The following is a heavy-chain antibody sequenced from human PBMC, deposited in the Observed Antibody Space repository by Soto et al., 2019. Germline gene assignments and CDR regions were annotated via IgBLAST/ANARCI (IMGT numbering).Heavy chain of an antibody. Sequence: GGSLRLSCAASGFSFSSYSMNWVRQAPGKGLEWVSSISSSSSSIYYADSVKGRFTISRDNAKNTLHLQMNSLRAEDTALYFCAKPESSYSWGNGPDYWGQGTLVTVSS. J-gene: IGHJ4*02. V-gene: IGHV3-21*04. D-gene: IGHD1-26*01. CDR2: ISSSSSSI. CDR3: AKPESSYSWGNGPDY. CDR1: GFSFSSYS.